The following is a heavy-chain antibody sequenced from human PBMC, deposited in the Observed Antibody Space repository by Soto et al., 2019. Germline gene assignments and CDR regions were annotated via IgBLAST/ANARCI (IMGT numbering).Heavy chain of an antibody. J-gene: IGHJ6*02. CDR3: ARHSEDLYYYGMDV. CDR2: IYYSGST. CDR1: GGSISSSSHY. D-gene: IGHD3-10*01. V-gene: IGHV4-39*01. Sequence: SETLSLTCTVSGGSISSSSHYWGWIRQPPGKGLEWIGSIYYSGSTYYNPSLKSRVTISVDTSKNQFSLKLSSVTAADTAVYYCARHSEDLYYYGMDVWGQGTTVTVSS.